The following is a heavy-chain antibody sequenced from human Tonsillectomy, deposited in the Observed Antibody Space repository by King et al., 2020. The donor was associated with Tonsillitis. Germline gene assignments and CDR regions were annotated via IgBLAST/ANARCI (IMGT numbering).Heavy chain of an antibody. Sequence: VQLQQWGAGLLKPSETLSLTCAVYGGSFSGYYWTWIRQPPGKGLEWIGEINHSGSTNYNPSLKSRVTISVDTSKNQFSLKLSSVTAADTAVYYCAKDYSNSYFDYWGQGTLVTVSS. CDR3: AKDYSNSYFDY. J-gene: IGHJ4*02. D-gene: IGHD4-11*01. V-gene: IGHV4-34*01. CDR2: INHSGST. CDR1: GGSFSGYY.